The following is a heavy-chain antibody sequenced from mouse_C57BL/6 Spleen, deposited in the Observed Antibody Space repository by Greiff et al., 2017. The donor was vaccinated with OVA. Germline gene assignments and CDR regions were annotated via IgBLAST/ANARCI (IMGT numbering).Heavy chain of an antibody. Sequence: VQLQQSGAELARPGASVKLSCKASGYTFTSYGISWVKQRTGQGLEWIGEIYPRSGNTYYNEKFKGKATLTADKSSSTAYMELRSLTSEDSAVXVCARRGNYGSSLDYWGEGTTLTVSP. D-gene: IGHD1-1*01. CDR2: IYPRSGNT. CDR3: ARRGNYGSSLDY. CDR1: GYTFTSYG. V-gene: IGHV1-81*01. J-gene: IGHJ2*01.